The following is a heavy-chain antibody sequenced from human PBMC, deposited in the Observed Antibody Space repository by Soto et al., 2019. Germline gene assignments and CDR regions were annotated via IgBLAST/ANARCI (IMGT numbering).Heavy chain of an antibody. CDR3: ARDVGEEYSSSQYFDL. D-gene: IGHD6-13*01. CDR1: GFTFSSYS. CDR2: ISSSSSYI. Sequence: EVQLVESGGGLVKPGGSLRLSCAASGFTFSSYSMNWVRQAPGKGLEWVSSISSSSSYIYYADSVKGRFTISRDNAKNSLDLQMNSLRAEDTAVYYCARDVGEEYSSSQYFDLWGRGTLVTVAA. V-gene: IGHV3-21*01. J-gene: IGHJ2*01.